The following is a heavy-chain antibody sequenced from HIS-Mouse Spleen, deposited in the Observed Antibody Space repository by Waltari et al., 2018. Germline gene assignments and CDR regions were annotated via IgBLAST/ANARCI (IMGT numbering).Heavy chain of an antibody. CDR3: ARSPYYDFWSGYSDNWFDP. V-gene: IGHV4-31*03. CDR1: GGSISSGGYY. J-gene: IGHJ5*02. D-gene: IGHD3-3*01. Sequence: QVQLQESCPGLVKPSQTLSLTCTVSGGSISSGGYYWSWIRQHPGKGLEWIGYIYYSGRPYYNPSLKSRVTISVDTSKNQFSLRLSSVTAADTAVYYCARSPYYDFWSGYSDNWFDPWGQGTLVTVSS. CDR2: IYYSGRP.